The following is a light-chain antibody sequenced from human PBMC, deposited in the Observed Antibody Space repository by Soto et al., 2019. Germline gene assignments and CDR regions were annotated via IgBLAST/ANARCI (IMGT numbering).Light chain of an antibody. CDR3: QQSYSTLIT. Sequence: IQMTQSPSSLSSSVRDRIAITCRASQSISNHLNWYQQKPGKGPNLLIYAASSLQRGVPSRFSGSGSGRDFVLTISSLQPEDFATYYCQQSYSTLITFGQGTRLEIK. J-gene: IGKJ5*01. CDR1: QSISNH. CDR2: AAS. V-gene: IGKV1-39*01.